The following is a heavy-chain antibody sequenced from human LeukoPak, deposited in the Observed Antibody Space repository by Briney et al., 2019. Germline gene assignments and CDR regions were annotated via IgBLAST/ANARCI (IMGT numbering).Heavy chain of an antibody. D-gene: IGHD3-22*01. CDR2: ISGSGGST. V-gene: IGHV3-23*01. Sequence: GGSLRLSCAASGFTFSSYAMSWVRQAPGKGLEWVSAISGSGGSTYYAGSVKGRFTISRDNSKNTLYLQMNSLRAEDTAVYYCAKVGRYYDSSGYDSWGQGTLVTVSS. CDR3: AKVGRYYDSSGYDS. CDR1: GFTFSSYA. J-gene: IGHJ4*02.